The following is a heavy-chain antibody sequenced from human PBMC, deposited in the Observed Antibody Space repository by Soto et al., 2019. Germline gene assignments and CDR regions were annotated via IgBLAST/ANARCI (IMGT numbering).Heavy chain of an antibody. J-gene: IGHJ6*03. CDR3: ARGPTDSGSYPSEYYYYYYMDV. CDR1: GGSFSGYY. V-gene: IGHV4-34*01. D-gene: IGHD3-10*01. Sequence: SETLSLTCAVYGGSFSGYYWSWIRQPPGKGLEWIGEINHSGSTNYNPSLKSRVTISVDTSKNQFSLRLSSVTAADTAVYYCARGPTDSGSYPSEYYYYYYMDVWGKGTTVTVSS. CDR2: INHSGST.